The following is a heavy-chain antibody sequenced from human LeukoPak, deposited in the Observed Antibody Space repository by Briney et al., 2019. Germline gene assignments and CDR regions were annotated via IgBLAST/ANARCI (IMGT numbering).Heavy chain of an antibody. CDR3: ARGPQFSYLDY. V-gene: IGHV4-61*01. J-gene: IGHJ4*02. D-gene: IGHD5-24*01. CDR1: GGSVSSGSYY. Sequence: TSETLSLTCTVSGGSVSSGSYYWSWIRQPPGKGLEWIGYIYYSGSTNYNPSLKSRVTISVDTSKNQFSLKLSSVTAADTAVYYCARGPQFSYLDYWGQGTLVTVSS. CDR2: IYYSGST.